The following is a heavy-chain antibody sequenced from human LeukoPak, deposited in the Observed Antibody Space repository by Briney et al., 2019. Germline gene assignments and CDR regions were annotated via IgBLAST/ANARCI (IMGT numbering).Heavy chain of an antibody. CDR2: MNPNSGNT. CDR3: ARGGSSSSNFDY. D-gene: IGHD6-6*01. J-gene: IGHJ4*02. V-gene: IGHV1-8*02. Sequence: ASVKVSCKASGYTFTSYGISWVRQAPGQGLEWMGWMNPNSGNTGYAQKFQGRVTMTRNTSISTAYMELSSLRSEDTAVYYCARGGSSSSNFDYWGQGTLVTVSS. CDR1: GYTFTSYG.